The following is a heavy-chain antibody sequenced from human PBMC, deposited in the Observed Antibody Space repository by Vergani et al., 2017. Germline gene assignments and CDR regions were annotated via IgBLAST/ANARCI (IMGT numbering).Heavy chain of an antibody. CDR1: GLTFSSYA. D-gene: IGHD6-19*01. Sequence: EVQLLESGGGLVQPGGSLRLSCAASGLTFSSYAMSWVRQAPGKGLEWVSAISGSGGSTYYADSVKGRFTISRNNSKNTLYLQMNSLRAEDTAVYYCAKDVHSSGLLDYWGQGTLVTVSS. CDR3: AKDVHSSGLLDY. J-gene: IGHJ4*02. CDR2: ISGSGGST. V-gene: IGHV3-23*01.